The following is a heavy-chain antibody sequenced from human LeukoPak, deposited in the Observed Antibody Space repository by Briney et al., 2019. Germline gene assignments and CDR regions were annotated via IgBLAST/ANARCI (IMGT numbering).Heavy chain of an antibody. D-gene: IGHD3-22*01. CDR1: GGSISSYY. CDR2: IYNSGST. V-gene: IGHV4-59*08. CDR3: ATDSSGYYRYFDY. Sequence: TSETLSLTCTVSGGSISSYYWSWIRQSPGKGLEWIGYIYNSGSTNYNPSLKSRVTISVDTSKRQFSLKLSSVTAADTAVYYCATDSSGYYRYFDYWGQGTLVTVSS. J-gene: IGHJ4*02.